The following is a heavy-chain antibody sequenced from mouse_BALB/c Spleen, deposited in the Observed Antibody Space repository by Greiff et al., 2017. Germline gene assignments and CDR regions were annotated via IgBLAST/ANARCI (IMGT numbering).Heavy chain of an antibody. CDR3: ARSEIHYYGYRFAY. CDR1: GYTFSSYW. V-gene: IGHV1-9*01. CDR2: ILPGSGST. J-gene: IGHJ3*01. D-gene: IGHD1-2*01. Sequence: QVQLQQPGAELMKPGASLKISCKATGYTFSSYWIEWVKQRPGHGFEWIGEILPGSGSTNYNEKFKGKATFTADTSSNTAYMQLSSLTSEDSAVYYCARSEIHYYGYRFAYWGQGTLVTVSA.